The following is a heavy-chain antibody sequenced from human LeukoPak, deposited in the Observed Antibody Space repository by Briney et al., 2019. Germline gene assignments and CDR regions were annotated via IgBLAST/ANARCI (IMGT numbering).Heavy chain of an antibody. V-gene: IGHV1-69*05. CDR2: IIPIFGTA. Sequence: GSSVKVSCKASGGTFSSYAISWVRQAPGQGLEWMGRIIPIFGTANYAQKFQGRVTITTDESTSTAYMELSSLRSEDTAVYYCARKGGYDYVWGSYLPYYFGYWGQGTLVTVSS. D-gene: IGHD3-16*02. CDR1: GGTFSSYA. J-gene: IGHJ4*02. CDR3: ARKGGYDYVWGSYLPYYFGY.